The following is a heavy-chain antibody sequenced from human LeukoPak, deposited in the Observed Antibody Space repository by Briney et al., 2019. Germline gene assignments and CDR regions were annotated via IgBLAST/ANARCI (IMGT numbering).Heavy chain of an antibody. CDR3: ARESKEVRGVGFDP. D-gene: IGHD3-10*01. V-gene: IGHV4-4*02. Sequence: SGTLSLTCAVSGGSISSSNWWSWVRQPPGKGLEWIGEMYPSGSTNYNPSLKSRVTISVDTSKNQFSLKLSSVTAADTAVYYCARESKEVRGVGFDPWGQGTLVTVSS. CDR1: GGSISSSNW. J-gene: IGHJ5*02. CDR2: MYPSGST.